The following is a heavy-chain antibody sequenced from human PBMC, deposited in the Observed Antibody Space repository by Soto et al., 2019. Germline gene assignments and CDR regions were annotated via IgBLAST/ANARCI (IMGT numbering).Heavy chain of an antibody. CDR1: GFTFNTYW. J-gene: IGHJ5*02. Sequence: EVQLVESGGTLVQPGGSLSLSCVASGFTFNTYWMHWVRQAPGKGLVWVSRINSDGTRTNYADSVKGRFTISRDNAKNTVYLQMNSLRAEDTAVYYCATVATHSYNWFDPWGQGTPVTVSS. CDR3: ATVATHSYNWFDP. CDR2: INSDGTRT. V-gene: IGHV3-74*01. D-gene: IGHD5-12*01.